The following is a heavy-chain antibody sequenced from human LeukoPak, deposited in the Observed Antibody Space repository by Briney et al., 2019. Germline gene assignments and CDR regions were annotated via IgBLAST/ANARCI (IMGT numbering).Heavy chain of an antibody. CDR2: IYYSGST. CDR3: AREQKTAGTIDY. CDR1: GGSISSYY. Sequence: MTSETLSLTCTVSGGSISSYYWSWIRQPPGKGLEWIGYIYYSGSTNYNPSLKSRVTISVDTSKNQFSLKLSSVTAADTAVYYCAREQKTAGTIDYWGQGTLVTVSS. V-gene: IGHV4-59*01. J-gene: IGHJ4*02. D-gene: IGHD6-13*01.